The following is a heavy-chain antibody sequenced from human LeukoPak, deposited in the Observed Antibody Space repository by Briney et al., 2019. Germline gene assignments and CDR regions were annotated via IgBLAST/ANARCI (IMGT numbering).Heavy chain of an antibody. D-gene: IGHD2-15*01. V-gene: IGHV3-30*18. J-gene: IGHJ4*02. CDR1: GFTFSSYG. CDR2: ISYDGSNK. CDR3: AKKRVVVADLDFTY. Sequence: TGGSLRLSCAASGFTFSSYGMHWVRQAPGKGLEWVAVISYDGSNKYYADSVKGRFTISRDNSKNTLYLQMNSPRAEDTAVYYCAKKRVVVADLDFTYWGQGTLVTVPP.